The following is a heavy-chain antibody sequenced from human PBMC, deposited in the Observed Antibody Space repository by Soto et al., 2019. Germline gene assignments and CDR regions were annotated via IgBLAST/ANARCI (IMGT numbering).Heavy chain of an antibody. J-gene: IGHJ4*02. CDR2: IYYSGST. V-gene: IGHV4-39*01. Sequence: PSETLSLTCTVSGGSISSSSYYWGWIRQPPGKGLEWIGSIYYSGSTYYNPSLKSRVTISVDTSKNQFSLRLSSVTAADTAVYYCARLGNMAGTVNFDYWGQGTLVTVSS. D-gene: IGHD6-19*01. CDR1: GGSISSSSYY. CDR3: ARLGNMAGTVNFDY.